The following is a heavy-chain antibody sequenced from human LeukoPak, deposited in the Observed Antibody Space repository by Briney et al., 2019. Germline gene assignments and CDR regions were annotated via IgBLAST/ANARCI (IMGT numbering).Heavy chain of an antibody. D-gene: IGHD5-18*01. V-gene: IGHV3-74*01. J-gene: IGHJ4*02. CDR2: INSDGSTT. CDR3: TRGGGYSYGYLGY. Sequence: GGSLRLSCAASGFILSSYWMHWVRQAPGKGLVWVSHINSDGSTTSYADSVKGRFTISRDNAKNTLYLQMNSLRAEDTAVYYCTRGGGYSYGYLGYWGQGTLVTVSS. CDR1: GFILSSYW.